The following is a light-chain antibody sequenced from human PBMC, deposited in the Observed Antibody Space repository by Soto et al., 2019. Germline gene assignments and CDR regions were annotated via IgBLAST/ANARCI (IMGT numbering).Light chain of an antibody. CDR3: QSYDSSRSGSGV. CDR2: GHN. CDR1: YSNIGAGYE. V-gene: IGLV1-40*01. Sequence: QSLLTQPPSVSGAPGQRVTISCTGSYSNIGAGYEVHWYQQIPGTAPKLLISGHNNRPSGVPDRFFGSKSGTSASLTIIGLQAEDEADYYCQSYDSSRSGSGVFGGGTKLTVL. J-gene: IGLJ3*02.